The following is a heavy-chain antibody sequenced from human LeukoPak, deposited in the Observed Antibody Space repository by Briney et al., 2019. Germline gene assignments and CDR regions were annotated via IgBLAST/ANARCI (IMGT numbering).Heavy chain of an antibody. J-gene: IGHJ4*02. D-gene: IGHD5-12*01. CDR2: IKEDGSAT. CDR1: GFTFSTYW. V-gene: IGHV3-7*01. CDR3: AKDRTAGYDGLVDY. Sequence: GGSLRLSCAASGFTFSTYWMTWVRQAPGKGPEWVANIKEDGSATYYVDSVKGRFTISRDNSKNTLYLQMNSLRAEDTAVYYCAKDRTAGYDGLVDYWGQGTLVTVSS.